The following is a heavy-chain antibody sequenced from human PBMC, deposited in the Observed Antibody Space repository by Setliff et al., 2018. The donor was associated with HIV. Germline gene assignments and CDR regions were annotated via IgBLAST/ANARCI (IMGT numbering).Heavy chain of an antibody. CDR2: IYYSGST. CDR1: GGSIINYF. D-gene: IGHD5-18*01. J-gene: IGHJ4*02. CDR3: ARSPGVDTNMAFDY. V-gene: IGHV4-59*01. Sequence: PSETLSLTCSVTGGSIINYFRGWIRMPPGKGLEWIGYIYYSGSTDYNPSLKSRVTISVDTSKNQVSLKLNSVTAADTAVYYCARSPGVDTNMAFDYWGQGTLVTVSS.